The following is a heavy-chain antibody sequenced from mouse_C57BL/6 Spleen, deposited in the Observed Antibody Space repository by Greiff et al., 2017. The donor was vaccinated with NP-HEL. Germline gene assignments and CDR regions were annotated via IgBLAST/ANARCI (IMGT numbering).Heavy chain of an antibody. CDR2: IDPSDSYT. Sequence: QVQLQQPGAELVMPGASVKLSCKASGYTFTSYWMHWVKQRPGQGLEWIGEIDPSDSYTNYNQKVKGKSTLTVDKSSSTAYMQLSSLTSEDSAVYYCARGDYYGSRDMYYYAMDYWGQGTSVTVSS. D-gene: IGHD1-1*01. CDR1: GYTFTSYW. V-gene: IGHV1-69*01. J-gene: IGHJ4*01. CDR3: ARGDYYGSRDMYYYAMDY.